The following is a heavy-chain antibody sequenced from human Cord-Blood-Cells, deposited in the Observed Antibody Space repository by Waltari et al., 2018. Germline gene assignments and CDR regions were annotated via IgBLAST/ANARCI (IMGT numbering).Heavy chain of an antibody. CDR2: IIPIFGTA. Sequence: QVQLVQSGAEVKKPGSSVKVSCKASGGTFSSYAISWVRQAPGQGLEWMGWIIPIFGTANYAQKFQGRVTITADESTSTAYMELSSLRSGDTAVYYCARGWRITMVRGVYYYGMDVWGQGTTVTVSS. D-gene: IGHD3-10*01. CDR3: ARGWRITMVRGVYYYGMDV. CDR1: GGTFSSYA. J-gene: IGHJ6*02. V-gene: IGHV1-69*01.